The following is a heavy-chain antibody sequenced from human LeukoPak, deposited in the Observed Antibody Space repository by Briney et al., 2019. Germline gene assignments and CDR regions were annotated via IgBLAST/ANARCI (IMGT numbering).Heavy chain of an antibody. CDR1: GITFRIYA. Sequence: GGSLRLSCAGSGITFRIYAMTWVRQAPGKGLEWVSAVSGSGSMTYYADSVKGRFTISRDKSNNTLYLQMNSLRAEDTALYYCAKTGDYFDSTDHYRPDAFDIWGQGTMVTVSS. J-gene: IGHJ3*02. CDR2: VSGSGSMT. CDR3: AKTGDYFDSTDHYRPDAFDI. D-gene: IGHD3-22*01. V-gene: IGHV3-23*01.